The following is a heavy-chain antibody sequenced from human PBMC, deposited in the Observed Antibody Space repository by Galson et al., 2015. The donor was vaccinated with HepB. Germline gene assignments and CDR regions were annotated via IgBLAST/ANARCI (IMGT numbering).Heavy chain of an antibody. V-gene: IGHV3-53*01. CDR1: GFTVSSNY. CDR2: IYSGGST. J-gene: IGHJ4*02. D-gene: IGHD3-22*01. Sequence: SLRLSCAVSGFTVSSNYMTWVRQAPGKGLEWVSVIYSGGSTYNADSVKSRFTISRDNSKNTLYLQMNSLRVEDTAVYYCARGLVSSGYYGDYWGQGTLVTVSS. CDR3: ARGLVSSGYYGDY.